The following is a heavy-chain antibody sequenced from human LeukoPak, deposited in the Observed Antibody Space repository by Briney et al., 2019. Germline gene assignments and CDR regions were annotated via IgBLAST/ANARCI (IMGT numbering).Heavy chain of an antibody. Sequence: ASVKVSCKASGYTFTSNYIHWARQASGQGLGWMGMIYPRDGSTSYAQKFQGRVTVTRDTSTSTVHMELSGLRSEDTAVYYCARDQEGFDYWGQGTLVTVSS. CDR3: ARDQEGFDY. V-gene: IGHV1-46*01. CDR1: GYTFTSNY. CDR2: IYPRDGST. J-gene: IGHJ4*02.